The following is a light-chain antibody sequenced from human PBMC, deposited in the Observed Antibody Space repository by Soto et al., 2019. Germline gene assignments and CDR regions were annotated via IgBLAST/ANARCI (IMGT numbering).Light chain of an antibody. CDR3: QQSHSVPLT. CDR2: AAS. V-gene: IGKV1-39*01. CDR1: QSISTY. Sequence: DIQMTQSPSSLYASVRDRVTITCRASQSISTYIDWFQQKPGKAPKLLISAASTLESGAPSRFSGSGSGTDFTLTISSLQPEDFATYFCQQSHSVPLTFGGGTKVEI. J-gene: IGKJ4*01.